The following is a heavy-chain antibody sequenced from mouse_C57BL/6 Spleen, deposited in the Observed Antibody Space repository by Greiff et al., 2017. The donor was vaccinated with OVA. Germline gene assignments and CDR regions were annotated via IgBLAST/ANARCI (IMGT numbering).Heavy chain of an antibody. D-gene: IGHD1-1*01. CDR1: GYTFTSYW. Sequence: VQGVESGAELAKPGASVKLSCKASGYTFTSYWMHWVKQRPGQGLEWIGYINPSSGYTKYNQKFKDKATLTADKSSSTAYMQLSSLTYEDSAVYYCARDYYGSSYVGYWGQGTTLTVSS. CDR2: INPSSGYT. CDR3: ARDYYGSSYVGY. J-gene: IGHJ2*01. V-gene: IGHV1-7*01.